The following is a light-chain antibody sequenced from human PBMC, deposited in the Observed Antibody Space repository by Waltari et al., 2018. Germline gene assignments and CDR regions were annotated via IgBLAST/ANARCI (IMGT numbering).Light chain of an antibody. CDR2: EVS. Sequence: QSALTQPASVSGSPGPSITISCPGTSSDLGGYTYVSWYQQHPGKAPKLMIYEVSNRPSGVSNRFSGSKSGNTASLTISGLQAEDEADYYCSSYKQGVVFGGGTKLTVL. J-gene: IGLJ2*01. V-gene: IGLV2-14*01. CDR3: SSYKQGVV. CDR1: SSDLGGYTY.